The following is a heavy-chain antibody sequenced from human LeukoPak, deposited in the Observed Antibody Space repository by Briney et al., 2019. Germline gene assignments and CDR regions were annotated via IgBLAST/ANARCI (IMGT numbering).Heavy chain of an antibody. CDR3: ARHGTISSESYFDY. J-gene: IGHJ4*02. CDR2: IHNSGRT. Sequence: PSETLSLTCTVSGGSITSYYWSWIRQPPGKGLEWIGYIHNSGRTNYNPSLKSRVTGFVDTSKNQVSLRLSSVTAADTAVYYCARHGTISSESYFDYWGQGALVTVSS. V-gene: IGHV4-59*08. CDR1: GGSITSYY. D-gene: IGHD1-14*01.